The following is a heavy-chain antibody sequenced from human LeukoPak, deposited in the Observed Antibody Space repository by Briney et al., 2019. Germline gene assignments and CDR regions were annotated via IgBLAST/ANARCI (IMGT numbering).Heavy chain of an antibody. J-gene: IGHJ5*02. D-gene: IGHD1-26*01. V-gene: IGHV1-69*04. CDR1: GGTFSSYA. Sequence: APVKVSCKASGGTFSSYAISWVRQAPGKGLELMGRIIPIFGIANYAQKFQGRVTITPDKSTSTAYMELSSLRSEDTAVYYCAREWELLGLNNWFDPWGQGTLVTVSS. CDR3: AREWELLGLNNWFDP. CDR2: IIPIFGIA.